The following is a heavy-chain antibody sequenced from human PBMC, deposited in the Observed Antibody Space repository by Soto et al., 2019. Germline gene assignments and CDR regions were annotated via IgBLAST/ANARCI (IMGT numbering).Heavy chain of an antibody. D-gene: IGHD3-16*01. CDR3: ARRQDGDYGHWFES. CDR2: ISYRGSSI. CDR1: GGSINLYY. J-gene: IGHJ5*01. V-gene: IGHV4-59*08. Sequence: PSETLSLTYTVSGGSINLYYWSWLLHPPGKGLEWVASISYRGSSINYSPSLKSRVTISVDTSNNHFSLKVNSVTASDTAVYYCARRQDGDYGHWFESWGEGILVTVSS.